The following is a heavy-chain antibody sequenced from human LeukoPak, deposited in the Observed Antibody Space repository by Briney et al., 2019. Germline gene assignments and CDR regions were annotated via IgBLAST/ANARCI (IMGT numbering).Heavy chain of an antibody. CDR3: AKESPGHGYFDL. CDR2: ISYDGSNK. J-gene: IGHJ2*01. V-gene: IGHV3-30-3*01. CDR1: GFTFSSYA. Sequence: GGSLRLSCAASGFTFSSYAMHWVRQAPGKGLEWVAVISYDGSNKYYADSVKGRFTISRDNSKNTLYLQMNSLRAEDTAVYYCAKESPGHGYFDLWGRGTLVTVSS.